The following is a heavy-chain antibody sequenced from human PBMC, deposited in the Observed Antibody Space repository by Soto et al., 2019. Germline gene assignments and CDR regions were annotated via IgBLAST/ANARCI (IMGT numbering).Heavy chain of an antibody. CDR2: ISYDGSSK. V-gene: IGHV3-30-3*01. D-gene: IGHD2-15*01. Sequence: QVQLVESGGGVVQPGTSLRLSCAASGFTFSSYAMHWVRQAPGEGLEWVSLISYDGSSKYADSVKGRFTISRDNSKNTLFLQMNSLRAGHTAGYCCAKVKVVMVEAAAIQTWGQGTLVTVSS. CDR1: GFTFSSYA. CDR3: AKVKVVMVEAAAIQT. J-gene: IGHJ5*02.